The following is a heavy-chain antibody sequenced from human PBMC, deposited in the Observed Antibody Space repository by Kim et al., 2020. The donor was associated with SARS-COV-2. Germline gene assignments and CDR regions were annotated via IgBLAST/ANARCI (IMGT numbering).Heavy chain of an antibody. D-gene: IGHD3-9*01. Sequence: GGSLRLSCAASGFTFSSYDMHWVRQATGKGLEWVSAIGTAGDTYYPGSVKGRFTISRENAKNSLYLQMNSLRAGDTAVYYCARGDILTGYFIPPYYYSMDVWGQRTTVTVSS. CDR1: GFTFSSYD. V-gene: IGHV3-13*01. CDR3: ARGDILTGYFIPPYYYSMDV. CDR2: IGTAGDT. J-gene: IGHJ6*02.